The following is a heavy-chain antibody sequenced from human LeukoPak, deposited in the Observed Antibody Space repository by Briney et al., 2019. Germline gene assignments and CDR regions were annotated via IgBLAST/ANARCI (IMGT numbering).Heavy chain of an antibody. V-gene: IGHV4-34*01. CDR1: GESSFGNYY. CDR2: INHSGYT. Sequence: SETLSLTCAVYGESSFGNYYWSWFRQTPGGALEWIGEINHSGYTNYNPSLKSRVTLSIDTSKNQFSLRLNSVTAADTAVYYCSRQVVGNAYWGQGTLVTVSS. CDR3: SRQVVGNAY. D-gene: IGHD3-22*01. J-gene: IGHJ4*02.